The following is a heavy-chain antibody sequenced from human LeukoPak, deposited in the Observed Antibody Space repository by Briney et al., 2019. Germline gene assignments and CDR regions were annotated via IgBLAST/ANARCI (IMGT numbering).Heavy chain of an antibody. V-gene: IGHV4-31*03. D-gene: IGHD3-3*01. CDR3: AKDRNDFWSGYFGY. CDR1: GGSISSGGYY. CDR2: IYYSGST. Sequence: SETLSLTCTVSGGSISSGGYYWSWIRQHPGKGLEWIGYIYYSGSTYYNPSLKSRVTISVDTSKNQFSLKLSSVTAADTAVYYCAKDRNDFWSGYFGYWGQGTLVTVSS. J-gene: IGHJ4*02.